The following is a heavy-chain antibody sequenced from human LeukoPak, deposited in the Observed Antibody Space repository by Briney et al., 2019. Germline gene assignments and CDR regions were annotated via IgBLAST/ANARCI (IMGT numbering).Heavy chain of an antibody. V-gene: IGHV3-23*01. CDR3: AKASLVVPAAMYDY. D-gene: IGHD2-2*01. CDR1: GFTFSSYA. Sequence: GSLRLSCAASGFTFSSYAMSWVRQAPGKGLEWVSAISGSGGSTYYADSVKGRFTISRDNSKNTLYLQMNSLRAEDTAVYYCAKASLVVPAAMYDYWGQGTLVTVSS. J-gene: IGHJ4*02. CDR2: ISGSGGST.